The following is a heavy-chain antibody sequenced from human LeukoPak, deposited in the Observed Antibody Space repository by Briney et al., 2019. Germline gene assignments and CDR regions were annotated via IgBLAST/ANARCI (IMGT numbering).Heavy chain of an antibody. CDR2: INHSGSA. J-gene: IGHJ4*02. CDR1: GGSFSDYY. V-gene: IGHV4-34*01. CDR3: ARGGGSYYQDY. Sequence: SETLSLTCAVYGGSFSDYYWSWIRQPPGKGLEWIGEINHSGSANYNPPLKSRVTLSVDTSKNQFSLKLNSVTAADTAVYYCARGGGSYYQDYWGQGALVTVSS. D-gene: IGHD1-26*01.